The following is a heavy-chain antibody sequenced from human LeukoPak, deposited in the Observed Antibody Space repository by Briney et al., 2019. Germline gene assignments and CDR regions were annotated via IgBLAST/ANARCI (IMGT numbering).Heavy chain of an antibody. CDR2: IKQDGSEK. D-gene: IGHD3-16*01. Sequence: GGSLRLSCAASGFTFSSYLMSWVRQAPGKGLEWVANIKQDGSEKYYVDSVKGRFTISRDNSKNTLYLQMNSLRAEDTAVYYCARDHGPWALYYFDYWGQGTLVTVSS. CDR1: GFTFSSYL. V-gene: IGHV3-7*01. CDR3: ARDHGPWALYYFDY. J-gene: IGHJ4*02.